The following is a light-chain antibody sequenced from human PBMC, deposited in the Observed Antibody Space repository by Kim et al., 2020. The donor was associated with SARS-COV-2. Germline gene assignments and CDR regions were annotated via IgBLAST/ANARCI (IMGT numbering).Light chain of an antibody. CDR1: QSVSSSS. V-gene: IGKV3-20*01. CDR3: QQYGSSL. Sequence: EIVLTQSPGTLSLSPGERATLSCRASQSVSSSSLAWYQQKPGQAPRLLIFGTSSRATGIPHRFSGSGSGTDFTLTITGLEPEDFAVYYCQQYGSSLFGPGTKVDIK. J-gene: IGKJ3*01. CDR2: GTS.